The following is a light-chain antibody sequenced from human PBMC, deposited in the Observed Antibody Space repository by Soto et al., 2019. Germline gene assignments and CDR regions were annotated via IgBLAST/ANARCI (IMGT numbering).Light chain of an antibody. CDR3: LQDYNYPPA. CDR2: AAS. V-gene: IGKV1-6*01. Sequence: AMPLTHSPPCLDASRADRLTLTCRASLPISNYLGWYQQKPGKAPKLLIYAASSLQSGVPSRFSGSGSGTDFTLTISSLQPEDFATYYCLQDYNYPPAFGQGTKVDIK. J-gene: IGKJ1*01. CDR1: LPISNY.